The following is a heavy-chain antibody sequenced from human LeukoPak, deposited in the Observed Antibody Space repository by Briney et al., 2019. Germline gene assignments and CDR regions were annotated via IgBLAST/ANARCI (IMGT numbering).Heavy chain of an antibody. CDR2: IYPGDSDI. J-gene: IGHJ5*02. D-gene: IGHD4-17*01. Sequence: GESLKISCKGSGYSFTSYWIAWVRQMSGKGLEWMGIIYPGDSDIRYSPSFQGQVTISVDKSISTAYLQWSSLKASDTAKYYCARVRTVTTTWFDPWGQGTLVTVSS. CDR1: GYSFTSYW. V-gene: IGHV5-51*01. CDR3: ARVRTVTTTWFDP.